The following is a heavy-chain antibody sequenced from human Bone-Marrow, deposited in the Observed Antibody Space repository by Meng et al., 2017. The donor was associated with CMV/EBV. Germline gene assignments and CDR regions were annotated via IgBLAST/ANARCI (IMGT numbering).Heavy chain of an antibody. CDR2: INHSGST. CDR1: GGSVSGYY. V-gene: IGHV4-34*01. CDR3: ARGEPVLRFLEWLTANSPFDY. D-gene: IGHD3-3*01. Sequence: SETLSLTCAVYGGSVSGYYWSWIRQPPGKGLEWIGEINHSGSTNYNPSLKSRVTISVDTSKNQFSLKLSSVTAADTAVYYCARGEPVLRFLEWLTANSPFDYWGQGTLVTVSS. J-gene: IGHJ4*02.